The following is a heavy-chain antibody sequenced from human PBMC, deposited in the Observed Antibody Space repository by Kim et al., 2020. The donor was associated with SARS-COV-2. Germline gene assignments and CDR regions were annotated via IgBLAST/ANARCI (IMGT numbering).Heavy chain of an antibody. V-gene: IGHV5-51*01. CDR1: GYSFTSYW. CDR3: ARQGDILTDKGSWFDP. CDR2: IYPGDSDT. D-gene: IGHD3-9*01. Sequence: GESLKISCKGSGYSFTSYWIGWVRQMPGKGLEWMGIIYPGDSDTRYSPSFQGQVTISADKSISTAYLQWSSLKASDTAMYYCARQGDILTDKGSWFDPWGQGTLVTVSS. J-gene: IGHJ5*02.